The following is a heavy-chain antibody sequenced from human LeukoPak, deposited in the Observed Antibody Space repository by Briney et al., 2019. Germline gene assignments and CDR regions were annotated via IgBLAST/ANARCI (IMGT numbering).Heavy chain of an antibody. Sequence: GGSLRLSCAASGFTFDDYGITWVRQAPGKGLEWVSGINWSGDMTGYADSVKGRFTISRDNVKKSVYLQMNSLRVEDTAFYYCATDGAGFDTWGQGVLVTVSS. CDR3: ATDGAGFDT. CDR2: INWSGDMT. V-gene: IGHV3-20*04. CDR1: GFTFDDYG. J-gene: IGHJ5*02.